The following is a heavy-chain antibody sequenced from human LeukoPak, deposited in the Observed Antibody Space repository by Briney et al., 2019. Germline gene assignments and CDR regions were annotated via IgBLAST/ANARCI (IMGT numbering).Heavy chain of an antibody. CDR3: ARVAKDSSGWRPQYYFDY. D-gene: IGHD6-19*01. Sequence: ASVKVSCKASGYSFTGNYMHWVRQAPGQGFEWMGWINPNTGGTNYAQKLQGRVTMTTDTSTSTAYMELRSLRSEDTAVYYCARVAKDSSGWRPQYYFDYWGQGTLVTVSS. CDR1: GYSFTGNY. J-gene: IGHJ4*02. V-gene: IGHV1-2*02. CDR2: INPNTGGT.